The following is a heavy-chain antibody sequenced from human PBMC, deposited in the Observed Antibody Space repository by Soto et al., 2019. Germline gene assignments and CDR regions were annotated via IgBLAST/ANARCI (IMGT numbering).Heavy chain of an antibody. J-gene: IGHJ4*02. Sequence: QLPLQESGPGLVKPSETLSLTCTVAGGSVSSSSYYWGWVRQPPGKWLEWIGGVSYSGSTDYNPSLESRVAISIATSKNQFSMNLMSLSAADTAVYYCGRLEGVATISYDVDYWGQGALVTVSS. V-gene: IGHV4-39*01. D-gene: IGHD3-3*01. CDR1: GGSVSSSSYY. CDR3: GRLEGVATISYDVDY. CDR2: VSYSGST.